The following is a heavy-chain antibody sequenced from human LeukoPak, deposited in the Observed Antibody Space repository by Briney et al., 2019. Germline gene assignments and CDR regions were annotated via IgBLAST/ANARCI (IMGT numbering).Heavy chain of an antibody. D-gene: IGHD3-10*01. Sequence: GSSVKVSCKAAGGTFSNNAISWLRQAPGQGLEWMGGIIPIFGTPNYAHNFQDRVTITADESTSTAYMELSALRSEDTAVYYCANRGGGGIGMGLLGSYDFWGQGTLVTVSS. CDR1: GGTFSNNA. CDR2: IIPIFGTP. V-gene: IGHV1-69*01. J-gene: IGHJ4*02. CDR3: ANRGGGGIGMGLLGSYDF.